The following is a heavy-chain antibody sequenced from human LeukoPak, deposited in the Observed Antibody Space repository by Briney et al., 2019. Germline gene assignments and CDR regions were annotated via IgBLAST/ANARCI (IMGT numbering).Heavy chain of an antibody. CDR2: IWYDGSNK. CDR1: GFTFSTYG. CDR3: AKDTGTTSLSNWFDP. Sequence: PGRSLRLSCAASGFTFSTYGMHWVRQAPGKGLGWVAVIWYDGSNKYYVDSVKGRFTISRDNSKNTLYLQMNSLRAEDTAVYYCAKDTGTTSLSNWFDPWGQGTLVTVSS. J-gene: IGHJ5*02. V-gene: IGHV3-33*06. D-gene: IGHD2/OR15-2a*01.